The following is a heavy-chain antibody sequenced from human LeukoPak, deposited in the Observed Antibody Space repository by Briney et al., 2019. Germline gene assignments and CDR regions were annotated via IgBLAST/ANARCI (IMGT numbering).Heavy chain of an antibody. D-gene: IGHD3-16*02. Sequence: GASVTVSCKASGYTFTGYYIHWVRQAPGQGLEWMGRINPNNGGTNYAQKFQGRVTMTRDMSMSTAYMELSRLRSDDTAVYYCARDNVIRWGQGTLVTVSS. CDR2: INPNNGGT. CDR1: GYTFTGYY. V-gene: IGHV1-2*06. J-gene: IGHJ4*02. CDR3: ARDNVIR.